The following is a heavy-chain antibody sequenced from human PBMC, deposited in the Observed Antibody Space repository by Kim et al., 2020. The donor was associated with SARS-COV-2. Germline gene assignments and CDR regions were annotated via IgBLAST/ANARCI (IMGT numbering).Heavy chain of an antibody. CDR2: IYPGDSDT. CDR3: ARLAAAGTSGYYYGMDV. J-gene: IGHJ6*02. D-gene: IGHD6-13*01. Sequence: GESLQISCKGSGYSFTSYWIGWVRQMPGKGLEWMGIIYPGDSDTRYSPSFQGQVTISADKSISTAYLQWSSLKASDTAMYYCARLAAAGTSGYYYGMDVWGQGTTVTVSS. V-gene: IGHV5-51*01. CDR1: GYSFTSYW.